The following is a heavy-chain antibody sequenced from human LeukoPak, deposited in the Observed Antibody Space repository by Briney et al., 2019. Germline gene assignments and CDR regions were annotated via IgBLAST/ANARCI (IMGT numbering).Heavy chain of an antibody. Sequence: GGSLRLSCAASGFIFSNYGMHWVRQAPDKGLEWVAFIPYDGSNKYYVDSVKGRFTISRDNSKNTLYLQMNSLRAEDTAVYYCAKVAYSSGWSPGYFQHWGQGTLVTVSS. CDR3: AKVAYSSGWSPGYFQH. CDR2: IPYDGSNK. V-gene: IGHV3-30*02. J-gene: IGHJ1*01. D-gene: IGHD6-19*01. CDR1: GFIFSNYG.